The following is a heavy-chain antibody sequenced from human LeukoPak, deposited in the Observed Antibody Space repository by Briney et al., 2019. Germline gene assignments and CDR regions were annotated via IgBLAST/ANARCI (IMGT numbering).Heavy chain of an antibody. CDR2: ISSNGGST. CDR1: GFTFSSYA. Sequence: PGGSLRLSCAASGFTFSSYAMHWVRQAPGKGLEYVSAISSNGGSTYYANSVKGRFTISRDNSKNTLYLQMGSLRAEDMAVYYCARGYHIAGFDYWGQGTLVTVSS. V-gene: IGHV3-64*01. J-gene: IGHJ4*02. D-gene: IGHD6-13*01. CDR3: ARGYHIAGFDY.